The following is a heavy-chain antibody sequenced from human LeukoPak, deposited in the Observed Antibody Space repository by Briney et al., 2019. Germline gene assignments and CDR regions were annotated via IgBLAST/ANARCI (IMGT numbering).Heavy chain of an antibody. V-gene: IGHV3-7*05. D-gene: IGHD2-21*01. CDR2: IKEDGSEK. Sequence: GGSLRLTCAASGFTFSNYWLTWVRQAPGKGLEYVVNIKEDGSEKYYVDSVKGRFTISRDNAKNSLYLQMSSLRGDDTAVYYCVRDCGFHTFDFWGQGTLVTVSS. J-gene: IGHJ4*02. CDR1: GFTFSNYW. CDR3: VRDCGFHTFDF.